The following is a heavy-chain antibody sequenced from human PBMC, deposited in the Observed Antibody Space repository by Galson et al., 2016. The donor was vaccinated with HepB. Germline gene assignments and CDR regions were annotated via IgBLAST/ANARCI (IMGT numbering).Heavy chain of an antibody. CDR3: ARGTRFSYKWSFDS. CDR2: THPSGNS. J-gene: IGHJ4*02. V-gene: IGHV4-59*11. D-gene: IGHD1-20*01. Sequence: ETLSLTCDVSDESIMTHYWSWIRQSPGKGLEWLGYTHPSGNSNYNPSLTSRFTMSLDTSKSRFSLRLRSVTAADTDVYFCARGTRFSYKWSFDSWGRGALVTVSS. CDR1: DESIMTHY.